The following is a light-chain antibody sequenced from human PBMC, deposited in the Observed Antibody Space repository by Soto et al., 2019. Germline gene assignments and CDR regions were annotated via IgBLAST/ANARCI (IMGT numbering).Light chain of an antibody. CDR2: VSN. CDR1: NFNIGADFD. Sequence: QSVLTQPPSVSGAPGQRVTISCTGNNFNIGADFDVHWYQQLPGTAPGLLIYVSNNRPSGVPDRFSGSKSGTSASLAITGLQPDDEADYYCQSYDTSLSGLLFGGGTKVTVL. CDR3: QSYDTSLSGLL. V-gene: IGLV1-40*01. J-gene: IGLJ2*01.